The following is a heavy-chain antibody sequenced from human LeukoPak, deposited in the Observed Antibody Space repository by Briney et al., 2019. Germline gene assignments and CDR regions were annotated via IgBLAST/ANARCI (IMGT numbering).Heavy chain of an antibody. V-gene: IGHV4-61*05. CDR1: GGSISSSTNY. CDR3: ARQEGGIVGPY. J-gene: IGHJ4*02. Sequence: SSETLSLTCTVSGGSISSSTNYWSWIRQPPGKGLEWIGYIYYSGSTNYNPSLESRVTMSVDTSKNQFSLKLNSVTAADTAVYYCARQEGGIVGPYWGQGTLVTVSS. CDR2: IYYSGST. D-gene: IGHD1-26*01.